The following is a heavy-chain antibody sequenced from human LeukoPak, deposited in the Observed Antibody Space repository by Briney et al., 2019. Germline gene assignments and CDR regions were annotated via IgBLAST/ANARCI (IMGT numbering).Heavy chain of an antibody. V-gene: IGHV4-34*01. J-gene: IGHJ4*02. CDR3: ARRYYYNLGSFPFDF. Sequence: PSGTLSLTCAVSGGPFSGYFWSWIRQSSGKGLEWLGEIHNSGTTNYNPSLNSRVTISEDTSKNQFYLNPSSVTAADTAVYYCARRYYYNLGSFPFDFWGQGTLVTVSS. CDR1: GGPFSGYF. CDR2: IHNSGTT. D-gene: IGHD3-10*01.